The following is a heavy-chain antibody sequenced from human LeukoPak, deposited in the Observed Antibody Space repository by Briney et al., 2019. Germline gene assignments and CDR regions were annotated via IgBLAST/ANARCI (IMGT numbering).Heavy chain of an antibody. V-gene: IGHV4-39*07. CDR3: ARDRVGGATDY. CDR2: IYYSGST. CDR1: GGSISSSSYY. Sequence: SETLSLTCTVSGGSISSSSYYWGWIRQPPGKGLEWIGSIYYSGSTYYNPSLKSRVTISVDTSKNQFSLKLSSVTAADTAVYYCARDRVGGATDYWGQGTPVTVSS. D-gene: IGHD1-26*01. J-gene: IGHJ4*02.